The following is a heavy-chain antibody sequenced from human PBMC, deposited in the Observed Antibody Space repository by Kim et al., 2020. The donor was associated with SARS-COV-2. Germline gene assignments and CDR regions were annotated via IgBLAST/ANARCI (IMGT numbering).Heavy chain of an antibody. CDR3: AGIHERWLHCEY. V-gene: IGHV1-69*13. CDR2: IIPIFGTA. D-gene: IGHD5-12*01. J-gene: IGHJ4*02. Sequence: SVKVSCKASGGTFSSYAISWVRQAPGQGLEWMGGIIPIFGTANYAQKFQGRVTITADESTSPAYMELSSLRSEDTAVYYCAGIHERWLHCEYWGQGTLVTVSS. CDR1: GGTFSSYA.